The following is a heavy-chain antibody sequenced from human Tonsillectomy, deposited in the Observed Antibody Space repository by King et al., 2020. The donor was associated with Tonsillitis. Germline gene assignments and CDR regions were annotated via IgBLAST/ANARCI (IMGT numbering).Heavy chain of an antibody. CDR3: ARTGYSSGRYYFDY. Sequence: QLQESGPGLVKPSETLSLTCTVSGGSISSYYWSWIRQPPGKGLEWIGYIYYSGSTNYNPSLNSRVTISVDTSKNQFSLKLSSVTAADTAVYYCARTGYSSGRYYFDYWGQGTLVTVSS. CDR2: IYYSGST. J-gene: IGHJ4*02. V-gene: IGHV4-59*01. CDR1: GGSISSYY. D-gene: IGHD6-19*01.